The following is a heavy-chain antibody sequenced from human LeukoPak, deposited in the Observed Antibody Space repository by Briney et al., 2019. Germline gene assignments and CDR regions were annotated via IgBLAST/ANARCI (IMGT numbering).Heavy chain of an antibody. V-gene: IGHV4-59*01. CDR3: VRMYCSSSSCYPGDY. D-gene: IGHD2-2*01. Sequence: SETLSLTCTVSGGSISSYYWSWIRQPPGKGLEWIGYIYYSGSTNYNPSLKSRVTISVDTSKNQFSLKLRSVTAADTAVYYCVRMYCSSSSCYPGDYWGQGTLVTVSS. CDR1: GGSISSYY. CDR2: IYYSGST. J-gene: IGHJ4*02.